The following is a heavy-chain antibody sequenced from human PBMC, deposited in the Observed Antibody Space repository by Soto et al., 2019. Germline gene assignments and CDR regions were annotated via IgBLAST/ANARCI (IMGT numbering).Heavy chain of an antibody. CDR3: AIITGYSSGWYESVNAFDI. V-gene: IGHV1-2*02. CDR1: GYTFTGYY. D-gene: IGHD6-19*01. J-gene: IGHJ3*02. CDR2: INPNSGGT. Sequence: QVQLVQSGAEVKKPGASVKVSCKASGYTFTGYYMHWVRQAPGQGLEWMGWINPNSGGTNYAQKFQGRVTMTRDTSISTAYMELSRLRSDDTAVYYCAIITGYSSGWYESVNAFDIWGQGTMVTVSS.